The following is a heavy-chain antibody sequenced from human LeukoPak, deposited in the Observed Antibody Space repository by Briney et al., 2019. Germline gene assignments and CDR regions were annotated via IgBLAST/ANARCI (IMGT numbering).Heavy chain of an antibody. D-gene: IGHD1-26*01. CDR3: AKSGSGHFDY. Sequence: PSETLSLTCTVSGGSISSYYWSWVRQAPGKGLEWVSVIYSGGSTYYADSVKGRFTISRDNSKNTLYLQMNSLRAEDTAVYYCAKSGSGHFDYWGQGTLVTVSS. CDR2: IYSGGST. CDR1: GGSISSYY. V-gene: IGHV3-53*01. J-gene: IGHJ4*02.